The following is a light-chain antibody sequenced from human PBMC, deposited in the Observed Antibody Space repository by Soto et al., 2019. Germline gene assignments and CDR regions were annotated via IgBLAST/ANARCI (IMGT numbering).Light chain of an antibody. Sequence: DIQMTQSPSSLSASEGDRVTITCQASEDIGKYLNWYQKKPGKAPKLLIYDASNLETGVPSRFSGGASGSDFTFTISSLQPEDVATYYCQQYGVLPFTFGPGTTVDLK. CDR1: EDIGKY. V-gene: IGKV1-33*01. CDR2: DAS. CDR3: QQYGVLPFT. J-gene: IGKJ3*01.